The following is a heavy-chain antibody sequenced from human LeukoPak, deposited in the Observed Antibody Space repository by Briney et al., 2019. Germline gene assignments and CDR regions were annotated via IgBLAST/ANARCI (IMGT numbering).Heavy chain of an antibody. Sequence: ASVKVSCKASGYTFTSYGISWVRQAPGQGLEWMGWISAYNGNTNYAQKFQGRVTMTRDTSISTAYMELSRLRSDDTAVYYCARGRLSLSGYYYYYYMDVWGKGTTVTASS. CDR2: ISAYNGNT. J-gene: IGHJ6*03. CDR1: GYTFTSYG. D-gene: IGHD3-10*01. CDR3: ARGRLSLSGYYYYYYMDV. V-gene: IGHV1-18*01.